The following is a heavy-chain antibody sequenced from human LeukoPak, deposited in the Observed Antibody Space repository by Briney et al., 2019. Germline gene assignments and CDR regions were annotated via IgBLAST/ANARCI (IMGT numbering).Heavy chain of an antibody. CDR3: AKDHGLYGDYPPDY. V-gene: IGHV3-23*01. J-gene: IGHJ4*02. CDR1: GFTFSSYA. CDR2: ISGSGGST. D-gene: IGHD4-17*01. Sequence: PGGSLRLSCAASGFTFSSYAMSWVRQAPGKGLEWVSAISGSGGSTYYADSVKGRFTISRDNSKNTLYLQMNSLRAEDTAVYYCAKDHGLYGDYPPDYWGQGTLVTVSS.